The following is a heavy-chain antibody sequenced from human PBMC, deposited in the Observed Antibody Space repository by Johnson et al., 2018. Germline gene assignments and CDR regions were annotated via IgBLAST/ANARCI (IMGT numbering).Heavy chain of an antibody. D-gene: IGHD2/OR15-2a*01. CDR3: ARAVWEYFYH. J-gene: IGHJ1*01. Sequence: QVQLVESGGGVVQPGRSLRLSCAASGFTFTNYAMHWVRQAPGKGLEWVTIIWFDGSNKYYADSVKGRFTISRDNSKNSLYLQMNSLRAEDTAVYYCARAVWEYFYHWGQGTLVTVSS. CDR1: GFTFTNYA. CDR2: IWFDGSNK. V-gene: IGHV3-33*01.